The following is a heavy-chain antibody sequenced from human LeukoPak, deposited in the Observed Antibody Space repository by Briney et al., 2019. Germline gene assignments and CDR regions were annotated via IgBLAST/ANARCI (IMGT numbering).Heavy chain of an antibody. CDR2: IYYSGST. CDR1: GGSISSYC. V-gene: IGHV4-59*05. D-gene: IGHD6-13*01. CDR3: ARRWAAAHAFDI. Sequence: SETLSLTCTVSGGSISSYCWSWIRQPPGKGLEWIGSIYYSGSTYYNPSLKSRVTISVDTSKNQFSLKLSSVTAADTAVYYCARRWAAAHAFDIWGQGTMVTVSS. J-gene: IGHJ3*02.